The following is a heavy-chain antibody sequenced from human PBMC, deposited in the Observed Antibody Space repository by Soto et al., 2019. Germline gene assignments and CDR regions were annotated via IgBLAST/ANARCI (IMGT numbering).Heavy chain of an antibody. CDR1: GGSISSYY. D-gene: IGHD1-7*01. V-gene: IGHV4-59*01. Sequence: QVQLQESGPGLVKPSETLSLTCTVSGGSISSYYWSWIRQPPGKGLEWIGYIYYSGRTNYNPSLKSRVTIAVDTSKNQFSLKLSSVTAADTAVYYCARAGDNWNYALCDYLGQGTLVTVSS. CDR3: ARAGDNWNYALCDY. J-gene: IGHJ4*02. CDR2: IYYSGRT.